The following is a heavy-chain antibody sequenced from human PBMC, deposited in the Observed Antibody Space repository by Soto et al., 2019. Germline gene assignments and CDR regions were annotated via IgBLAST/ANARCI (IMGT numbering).Heavy chain of an antibody. V-gene: IGHV1-46*01. CDR2: INPNGGST. CDR3: ARSLLQGDF. Sequence: QVQLVQSGAEVKKPGASVKVSCKASGYIFIPYYIHWVRQAPGQGLEWMAIINPNGGSTNYAQKFQGRVTVTSDTSTSTVSMELNSLGPDDTAVYFCARSLLQGDFWGQGTLVTVSS. J-gene: IGHJ4*02. CDR1: GYIFIPYY. D-gene: IGHD2-21*01.